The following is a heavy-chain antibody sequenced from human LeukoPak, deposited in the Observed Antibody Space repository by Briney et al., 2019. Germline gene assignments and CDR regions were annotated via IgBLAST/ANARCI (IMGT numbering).Heavy chain of an antibody. CDR3: ARALWRTVVTPFGY. V-gene: IGHV3-23*01. CDR2: ISGSGGST. J-gene: IGHJ4*02. Sequence: GGSLRLSCAASGFTFSSYEMSWVRQAPGKGLEWVSGISGSGGSTYYADSVKGRFTISRDNSKNTLYLQMNSLRAEDTAVYYCARALWRTVVTPFGYWGQGTLVTVSS. D-gene: IGHD4-23*01. CDR1: GFTFSSYE.